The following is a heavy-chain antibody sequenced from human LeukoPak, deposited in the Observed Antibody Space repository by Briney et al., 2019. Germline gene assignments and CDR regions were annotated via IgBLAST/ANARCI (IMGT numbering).Heavy chain of an antibody. Sequence: PGGSLRLSCTASGFTFGDYAMSWFRQAPGKGLEWVGFIRSKAYGGTTEYAASVKGRFTISRDDSKSIAYLQMNSLRAEDTAVYYCAKGNYYYDSSGYYGLDYWGQGTLVTVSS. D-gene: IGHD3-22*01. CDR2: IRSKAYGGTT. CDR3: AKGNYYYDSSGYYGLDY. J-gene: IGHJ4*02. CDR1: GFTFGDYA. V-gene: IGHV3-49*03.